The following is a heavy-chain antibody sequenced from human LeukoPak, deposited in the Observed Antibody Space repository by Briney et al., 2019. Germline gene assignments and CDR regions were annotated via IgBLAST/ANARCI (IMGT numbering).Heavy chain of an antibody. Sequence: YPGGSLRLSCAASGFTFSDHYIDWVRQAPGKGLEWLARTRNKVNSYTTAYAASVTGRFTVSRDDSSNSVYLQMNSLKIEDTAVYYCARSMYGEGRRIIDFDYWGQGSLLTVSS. CDR1: GFTFSDHY. J-gene: IGHJ4*02. CDR3: ARSMYGEGRRIIDFDY. V-gene: IGHV3-72*01. CDR2: TRNKVNSYTT. D-gene: IGHD4/OR15-4a*01.